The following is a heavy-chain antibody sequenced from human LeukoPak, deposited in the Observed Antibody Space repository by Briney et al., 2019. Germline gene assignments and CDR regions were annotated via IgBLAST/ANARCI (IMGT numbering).Heavy chain of an antibody. CDR1: GGSFSGYY. V-gene: IGHV4-34*01. J-gene: IGHJ6*02. Sequence: SETLSLTCAVYGGSFSGYYWSWIRQPPGKGLEWIGEINHSGSTNYNPSLKSRVTISVDTSKNRFSLKLSSVTAADTAVYYCARASPYYYYGMDVWGQGTTVTVSS. CDR2: INHSGST. CDR3: ARASPYYYYGMDV.